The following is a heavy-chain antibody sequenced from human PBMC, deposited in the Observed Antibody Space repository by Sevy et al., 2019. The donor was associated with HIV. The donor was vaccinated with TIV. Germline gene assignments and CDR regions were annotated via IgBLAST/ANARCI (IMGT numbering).Heavy chain of an antibody. J-gene: IGHJ6*02. Sequence: ASVKVSCKASGGTFSKYAITWVRQAPGQGLDWMGGIIPIFGTANYAQKFQGRVTITAGESTSTAYMELSSLRSEDRAVYYWARDRGFSSTSEYGMDVWGQGTTVTVSS. V-gene: IGHV1-69*13. D-gene: IGHD2-2*01. CDR2: IIPIFGTA. CDR3: ARDRGFSSTSEYGMDV. CDR1: GGTFSKYA.